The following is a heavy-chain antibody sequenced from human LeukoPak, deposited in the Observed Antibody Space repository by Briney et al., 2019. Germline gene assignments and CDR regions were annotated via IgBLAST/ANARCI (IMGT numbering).Heavy chain of an antibody. CDR1: GYSISSGYY. V-gene: IGHV4-38-2*01. D-gene: IGHD3-9*01. J-gene: IGHJ3*01. Sequence: PSESLSLTCAVSGYSISSGYYWGWMLQPPGKGLDWLWGIYLIGSTSYNPSLKSRVTISVETSKNQFFLKLSSVPGADKAVYYCARKAGYDILTGYFSFWGQGTMVTVSS. CDR2: IYLIGST. CDR3: ARKAGYDILTGYFSF.